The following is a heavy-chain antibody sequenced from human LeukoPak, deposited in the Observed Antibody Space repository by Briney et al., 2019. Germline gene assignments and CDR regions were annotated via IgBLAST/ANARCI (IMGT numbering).Heavy chain of an antibody. V-gene: IGHV4-59*08. CDR3: ARHHYDFWSGYFDYYYYGMDV. Sequence: SQTLSLTCTVSGGSIGSYYWSWIRQPPGKGLEWIGYIYYSGSTNYNPSLKSRVTISVDTSKNQFSLKLSSVTAADTAVYYCARHHYDFWSGYFDYYYYGMDVWGQGTTVTVSS. CDR1: GGSIGSYY. J-gene: IGHJ6*02. CDR2: IYYSGST. D-gene: IGHD3-3*01.